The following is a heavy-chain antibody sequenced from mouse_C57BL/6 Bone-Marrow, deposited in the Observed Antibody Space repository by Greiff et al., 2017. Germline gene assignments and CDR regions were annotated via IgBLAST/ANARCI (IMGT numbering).Heavy chain of an antibody. Sequence: EVMLVESGGGLVQPGGSLKLSCAASGFTFSDYYMYWVRQTPEKRLEWVAYISNGGGSTYYPDTVKGRFTISRDNAKNTLYLQMSRLKSEDTAMYYCARIYYGNYGFAYWGQGTLVTVSA. CDR3: ARIYYGNYGFAY. CDR1: GFTFSDYY. J-gene: IGHJ3*01. D-gene: IGHD2-1*01. CDR2: ISNGGGST. V-gene: IGHV5-12*01.